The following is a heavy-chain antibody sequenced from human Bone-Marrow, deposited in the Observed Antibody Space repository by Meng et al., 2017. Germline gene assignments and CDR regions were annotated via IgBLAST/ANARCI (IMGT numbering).Heavy chain of an antibody. V-gene: IGHV4-59*08. CDR1: GCSISSYY. CDR3: ARYDSSGLDH. J-gene: IGHJ4*02. Sequence: QVQLQESGPRLVQPSETLSLTCTVSGCSISSYYWSWIRPPPGKGLEWIGYIYYSGSTSYNPSLKSRVTISVDTSKNQFSLKLSCVTAADTAVYYCARYDSSGLDHWGQGTLVTVSS. D-gene: IGHD3-22*01. CDR2: IYYSGST.